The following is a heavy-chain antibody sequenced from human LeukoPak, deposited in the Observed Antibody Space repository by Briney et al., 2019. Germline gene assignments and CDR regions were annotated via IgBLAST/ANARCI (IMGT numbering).Heavy chain of an antibody. CDR1: GGSISSGDYY. CDR2: IYYSGTT. D-gene: IGHD2-2*01. V-gene: IGHV4-30-4*08. CDR3: ARGPAATFDY. Sequence: SVTLSLTCTVSGGSISSGDYYWNWIRQPPGKGLEWIGYIYYSGTTYYSPSLKSRVTISLDTSKNQFSLKLSSVTAADTAVYYCARGPAATFDYWGQGTLVTVSS. J-gene: IGHJ4*02.